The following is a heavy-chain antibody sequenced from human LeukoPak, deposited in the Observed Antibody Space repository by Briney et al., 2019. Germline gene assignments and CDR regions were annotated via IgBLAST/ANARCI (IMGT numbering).Heavy chain of an antibody. D-gene: IGHD3-10*02. Sequence: SETLSLTRTVSGGSISSSSHYWGWIRQPPGKGLERVGSIYYSGTTAYNPSLKSRVTISVATSKNQFSLKLSSVTAADTAVYYCVRWQSGSMFHPPWGQGTLVTVSS. J-gene: IGHJ5*02. CDR3: VRWQSGSMFHPP. CDR2: IYYSGTT. CDR1: GGSISSSSHY. V-gene: IGHV4-39*01.